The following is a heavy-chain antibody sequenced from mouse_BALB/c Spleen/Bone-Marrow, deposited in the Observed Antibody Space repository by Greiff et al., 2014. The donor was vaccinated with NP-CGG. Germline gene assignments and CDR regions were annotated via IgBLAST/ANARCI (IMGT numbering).Heavy chain of an antibody. Sequence: VKLQESGPGLVAPSQSLSITCTVSGFSLTSYGVHWIRQPPGKGLEWLGVIWVGGSTNYYSALMSRLSISKDNSKSQVFLKMNSLQTDDTAMYYCARYYYGFLDYWGQGTTLTVSS. CDR2: IWVGGST. J-gene: IGHJ2*01. V-gene: IGHV2-9*02. D-gene: IGHD1-2*01. CDR1: GFSLTSYG. CDR3: ARYYYGFLDY.